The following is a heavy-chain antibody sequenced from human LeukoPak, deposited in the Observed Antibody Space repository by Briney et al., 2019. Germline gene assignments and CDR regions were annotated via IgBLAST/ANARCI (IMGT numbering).Heavy chain of an antibody. Sequence: AGGSLRLSCAASGFTFSSYEMDWVRQTPGKGLEWVSYISSSGSTIYYADSVKGRFTISRDNAKNSLYLHMNSLRAEDTAVYYCARSYYPDYWGQGTLVTVSS. CDR1: GFTFSSYE. J-gene: IGHJ4*02. CDR3: ARSYYPDY. CDR2: ISSSGSTI. V-gene: IGHV3-48*03. D-gene: IGHD3-10*01.